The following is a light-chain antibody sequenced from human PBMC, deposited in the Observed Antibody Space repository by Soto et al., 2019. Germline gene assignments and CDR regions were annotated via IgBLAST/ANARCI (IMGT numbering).Light chain of an antibody. V-gene: IGLV2-14*01. CDR1: SSDVGGYNY. CDR2: EVS. CDR3: SSYTTSYTQV. Sequence: QSALTQPASVSGSPGQSITISCTGSSSDVGGYNYVSWYQHHPGKVPKLMIYEVSHRPSGVSNRFSGSKSGNTASLSISGLQAEDEADYYCSSYTTSYTQVFGGGTKLTVL. J-gene: IGLJ3*02.